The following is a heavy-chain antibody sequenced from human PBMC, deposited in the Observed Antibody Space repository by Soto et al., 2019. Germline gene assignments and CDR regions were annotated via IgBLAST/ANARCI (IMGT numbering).Heavy chain of an antibody. Sequence: QVQLVQSGAEVKKPGASVRVSCKASGYTFSSYDINWGRQAPGQGPEWVGWMNPNSGNAGYAQKFQGRVTMTRDTSINTAYMELSSLRSEDTALYYCVTHCSGSDYWGQGTLVTVSS. CDR3: VTHCSGSDY. D-gene: IGHD6-19*01. CDR1: GYTFSSYD. CDR2: MNPNSGNA. J-gene: IGHJ4*02. V-gene: IGHV1-8*01.